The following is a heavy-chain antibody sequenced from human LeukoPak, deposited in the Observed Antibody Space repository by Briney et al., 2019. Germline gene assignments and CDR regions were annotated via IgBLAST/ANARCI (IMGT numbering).Heavy chain of an antibody. D-gene: IGHD6-13*01. Sequence: GGSLRLSCAASGFTFSNYWMHWVRQAPGKGLVWVSRINSDGSITSYADSVKGRFTISRDNAKNTLYLQMNSLRAEDTALYYCARGIPGTAAGTSYFDYWGQGTLVTVSS. V-gene: IGHV3-74*01. CDR1: GFTFSNYW. J-gene: IGHJ4*02. CDR2: INSDGSIT. CDR3: ARGIPGTAAGTSYFDY.